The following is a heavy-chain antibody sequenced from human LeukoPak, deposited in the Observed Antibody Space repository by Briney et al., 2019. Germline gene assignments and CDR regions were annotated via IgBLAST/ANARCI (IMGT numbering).Heavy chain of an antibody. CDR1: GFTVSSNY. J-gene: IGHJ4*02. Sequence: GGSLRLSCAASGFTVSSNYMSWVRQAPGKGLEWVSAIYSGGGTHYGDSVKGRFTISRDNSKNTLYLQVNSLRAEDTAVYYCAKSVESAVTTNPYFDYWGQGILVTVSS. D-gene: IGHD4-17*01. CDR2: IYSGGGT. CDR3: AKSVESAVTTNPYFDY. V-gene: IGHV3-66*01.